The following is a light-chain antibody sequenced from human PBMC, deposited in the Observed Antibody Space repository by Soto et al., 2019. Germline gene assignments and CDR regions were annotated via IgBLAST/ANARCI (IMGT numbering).Light chain of an antibody. CDR1: QSVSSN. CDR2: GAS. V-gene: IGKV3-15*01. Sequence: EIVMTQSPATLSVSPGERATLSCRASQSVSSNLAWYQQKPGQAPRLLIYGASTRATGIPARFSGSGSGTEFTLTISSLQSEDFAVYYCQHYNKWPRTFGQGTKVEI. CDR3: QHYNKWPRT. J-gene: IGKJ1*01.